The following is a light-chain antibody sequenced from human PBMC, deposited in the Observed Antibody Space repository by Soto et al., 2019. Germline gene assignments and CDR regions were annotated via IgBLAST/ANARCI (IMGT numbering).Light chain of an antibody. CDR1: QSVSSN. CDR2: GAS. J-gene: IGKJ2*01. V-gene: IGKV3-15*01. CDR3: QQYNKWPPYT. Sequence: EIVMTQSPANLSVSPGERATLSCRASQSVSSNLAWYQQKPGQGPRLLIYGASTRATSIPARFSGSGSGTESTLTIISLQSEDFAVYYCQQYNKWPPYTFGQGTKLEIK.